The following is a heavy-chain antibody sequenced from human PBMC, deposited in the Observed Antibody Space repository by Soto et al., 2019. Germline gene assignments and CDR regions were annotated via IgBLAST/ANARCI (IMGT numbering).Heavy chain of an antibody. CDR2: LYSGVTT. Sequence: EVPLVESGGGLIQPGGSLRLSCAASGFAVSTNYMSWVRQAPGKGLEWVSVLYSGVTTYYADSVKGRFTISRDSSKNTVYLEMNSLRAEDTAVYYCARDNVDTSMIRGEYYFHYYGMDVWGQGTTVTVSS. D-gene: IGHD5-18*01. CDR3: ARDNVDTSMIRGEYYFHYYGMDV. CDR1: GFAVSTNY. V-gene: IGHV3-53*01. J-gene: IGHJ6*02.